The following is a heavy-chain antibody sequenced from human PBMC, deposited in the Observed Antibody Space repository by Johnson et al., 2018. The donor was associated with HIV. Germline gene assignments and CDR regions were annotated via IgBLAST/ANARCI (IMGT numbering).Heavy chain of an antibody. CDR3: AKVMVVGADPEAFDI. V-gene: IGHV3-30*19. J-gene: IGHJ3*02. CDR1: RFIFSTSG. D-gene: IGHD1-26*01. Sequence: QVQLVESGGDVVQPGRSLRLSCAASRFIFSTSGMHWVRQAPCKGLEWVAVISFDGSNKYYADSVKGRFTISRDNSRNTLYLQMNSLRAEDTAVYYCAKVMVVGADPEAFDIWGQGTLVTVSS. CDR2: ISFDGSNK.